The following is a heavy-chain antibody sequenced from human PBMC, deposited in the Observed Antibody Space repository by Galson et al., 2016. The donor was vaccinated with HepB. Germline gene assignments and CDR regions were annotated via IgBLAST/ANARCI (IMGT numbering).Heavy chain of an antibody. J-gene: IGHJ6*02. Sequence: SETLSLTCTVSGGSISSYYWSWIRQPPGKGLEWIGYIYYSGSTNYNPSLKSRVTISVDTSRNQFSLKLSSVTATDTAVYYCARGGGHAVNYYYSGMDVWGQGTTVTVSS. D-gene: IGHD3-16*01. CDR2: IYYSGST. CDR3: ARGGGHAVNYYYSGMDV. V-gene: IGHV4-59*01. CDR1: GGSISSYY.